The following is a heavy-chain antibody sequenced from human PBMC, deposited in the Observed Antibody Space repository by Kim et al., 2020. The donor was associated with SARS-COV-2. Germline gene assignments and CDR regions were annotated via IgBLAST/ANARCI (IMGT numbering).Heavy chain of an antibody. J-gene: IGHJ4*02. D-gene: IGHD2-2*01. Sequence: GGSLRLSCVASGFTFSSYAMTWVRQAPGKGLEWVSTITISGGSTYYADSVKGRFTISRDNSKNTLYLQMNGLRAEDTAVYYCAKPIVPAALYGGDYWGQGTLVTVSS. V-gene: IGHV3-23*01. CDR2: ITISGGST. CDR3: AKPIVPAALYGGDY. CDR1: GFTFSSYA.